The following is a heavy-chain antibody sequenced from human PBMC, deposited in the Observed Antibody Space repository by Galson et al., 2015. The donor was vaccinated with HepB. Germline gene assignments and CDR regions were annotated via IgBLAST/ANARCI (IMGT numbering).Heavy chain of an antibody. V-gene: IGHV3-30*18. CDR1: GFTFSSYG. CDR2: ISYDGSNK. CDR3: AKDRWELLLFHYMDV. J-gene: IGHJ6*03. Sequence: SLRLSCAASGFTFSSYGMHWVRQAPGKGLEWVAVISYDGSNKYYADSVKGRFTISRDNSKNTLYLQMNSLRAEDTAVYYCAKDRWELLLFHYMDVWGKGTTVTVSS. D-gene: IGHD1-26*01.